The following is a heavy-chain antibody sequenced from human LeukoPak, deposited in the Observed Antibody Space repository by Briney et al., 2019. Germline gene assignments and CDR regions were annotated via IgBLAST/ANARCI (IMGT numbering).Heavy chain of an antibody. CDR3: ARDRVRGNSNPFFDY. CDR1: GGSFSGYY. Sequence: PSETLSLTCAVYGGSFSGYYWSWIRQPPGKGLEWIGYIYYSGSTNYNPSLKSRVTISVDTSKNQFSLKLSSVTAADTAVYYCARDRVRGNSNPFFDYWGQGTLVTVSS. D-gene: IGHD4-11*01. V-gene: IGHV4-59*01. J-gene: IGHJ4*02. CDR2: IYYSGST.